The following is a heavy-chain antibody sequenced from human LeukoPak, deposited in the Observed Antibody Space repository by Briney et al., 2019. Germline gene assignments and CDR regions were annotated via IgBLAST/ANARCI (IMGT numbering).Heavy chain of an antibody. Sequence: ASVKVSCKASGYTFTSYYMHWVRQAPGQGLEWMGWINPNSGGTNYAQKFQGRVTMTRDTSISTAYMELSRLRSDDTAVYYCARTTGYTNYAPEDFWGQGTLVTVSS. CDR1: GYTFTSYY. D-gene: IGHD4-11*01. CDR2: INPNSGGT. CDR3: ARTTGYTNYAPEDF. V-gene: IGHV1-2*02. J-gene: IGHJ4*02.